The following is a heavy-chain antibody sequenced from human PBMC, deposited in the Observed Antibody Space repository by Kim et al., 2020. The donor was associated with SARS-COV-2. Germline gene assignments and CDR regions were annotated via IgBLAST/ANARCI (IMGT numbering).Heavy chain of an antibody. V-gene: IGHV1-69*01. D-gene: IGHD1-1*01. J-gene: IGHJ3*02. CDR3: AREENWSDAFDI. Sequence: NYAQKFQGRVTITADESTSTAYMELSSLRSEDTAVYYCAREENWSDAFDIWGQGTMVTVSS.